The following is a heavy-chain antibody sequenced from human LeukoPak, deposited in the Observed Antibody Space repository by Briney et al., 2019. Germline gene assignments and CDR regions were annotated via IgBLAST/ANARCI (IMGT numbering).Heavy chain of an antibody. CDR1: GFTFDDYA. J-gene: IGHJ3*02. Sequence: GGSLRLSCAASGFTFDDYAMHWVRQAPGKGLEWVSGISWNSGSIGYADSVKGRFTISRDNAKNSLYLQMNSLRAEDMALYYCATSRGYYYDSSGYYYVRGGAFDIWGQGTMVTVSS. CDR2: ISWNSGSI. CDR3: ATSRGYYYDSSGYYYVRGGAFDI. D-gene: IGHD3-22*01. V-gene: IGHV3-9*03.